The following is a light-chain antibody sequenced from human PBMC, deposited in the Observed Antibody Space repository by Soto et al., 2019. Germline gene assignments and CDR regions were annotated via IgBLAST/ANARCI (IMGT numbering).Light chain of an antibody. CDR1: QSISSW. V-gene: IGKV1-5*03. J-gene: IGKJ1*01. CDR3: QQYHSYSPWT. CDR2: KAS. Sequence: MQVAQGPCSMFAYVGDRVTITCRASQSISSWLAWYQQKPGKAPKLLIYKASSLESGVPSRFSGSGSGTEFTLTISRLQPDDFATYYCQQYHSYSPWTFGPGTKVDI.